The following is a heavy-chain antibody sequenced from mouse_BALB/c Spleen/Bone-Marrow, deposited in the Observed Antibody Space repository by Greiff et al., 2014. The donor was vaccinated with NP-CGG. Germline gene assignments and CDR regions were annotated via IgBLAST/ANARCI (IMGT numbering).Heavy chain of an antibody. CDR2: ISSGSGTI. D-gene: IGHD3-3*01. CDR1: GFTFSSFG. V-gene: IGHV5-17*02. CDR3: TSSGTLGAMDY. Sequence: EVKLVESGGGLVQPGGSRKLSCAASGFTFSSFGMHWVRQAPGKGLEWVAYISSGSGTIYYADTMKVRFTISRDNPKNTLFLQMTSIRSEDTAMYYCTSSGTLGAMDYWGQGTSVTVSS. J-gene: IGHJ4*01.